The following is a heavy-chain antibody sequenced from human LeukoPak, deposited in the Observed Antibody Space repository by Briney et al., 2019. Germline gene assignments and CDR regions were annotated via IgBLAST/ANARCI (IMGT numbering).Heavy chain of an antibody. CDR1: GGSFSGYY. V-gene: IGHV4-34*01. CDR2: INHSGST. J-gene: IGHJ4*02. D-gene: IGHD5-18*01. Sequence: SETLSLTCAVYGGSFSGYYWSWLRQPPGKGLEWIGEINHSGSTNYNPSLTSRVTISVDTSKNQFSLKLSSVTAADTAVYYCARARGYSYGMVDYWGQGTLVTVSS. CDR3: ARARGYSYGMVDY.